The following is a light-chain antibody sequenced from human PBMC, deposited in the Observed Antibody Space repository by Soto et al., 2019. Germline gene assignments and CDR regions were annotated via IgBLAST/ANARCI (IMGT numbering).Light chain of an antibody. J-gene: IGKJ4*01. V-gene: IGKV3D-15*01. CDR2: DAS. CDR1: QSISRT. CDR3: QHYNNFPLT. Sequence: EIVLTKSPDTLSVSPGERATLSCRASQSISRTLAWYQQKSGQPPRLLIYDASTRATGFPARFSGSGSGTEFTLTISSLQSEASEVYYCQHYNNFPLTFGGGTKVDIK.